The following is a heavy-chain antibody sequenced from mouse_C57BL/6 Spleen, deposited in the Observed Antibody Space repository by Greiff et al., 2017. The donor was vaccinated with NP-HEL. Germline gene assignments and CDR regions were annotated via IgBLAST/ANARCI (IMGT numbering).Heavy chain of an antibody. CDR3: ARLDSSGYLAWFAY. CDR1: GFTFTDYY. D-gene: IGHD3-2*02. Sequence: EVQLVESGGGLVQPGGSLSLSCAASGFTFTDYYMSWVRQPPGKALEWLGFIRNKANGYTTEYSASVKGRFTISRDNSQSILYLQMNALRAEDSATYYCARLDSSGYLAWFAYWGQGTLVTVSA. J-gene: IGHJ3*01. CDR2: IRNKANGYTT. V-gene: IGHV7-3*01.